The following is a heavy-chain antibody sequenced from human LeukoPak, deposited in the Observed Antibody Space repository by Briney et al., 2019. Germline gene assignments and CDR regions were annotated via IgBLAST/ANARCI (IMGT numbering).Heavy chain of an antibody. CDR2: LSGSGGYT. Sequence: PGGSLRLSCVASGFTFSSYFMSWVRQAPGKGLEWVSSLSGSGGYTYYTDSVKGRFTISRDNSKNALYLQMNSPRAEDTAVYYCAKETGSAVGSTDFDYWGQGTLVTVSS. CDR3: AKETGSAVGSTDFDY. CDR1: GFTFSSYF. D-gene: IGHD4-17*01. V-gene: IGHV3-23*01. J-gene: IGHJ4*02.